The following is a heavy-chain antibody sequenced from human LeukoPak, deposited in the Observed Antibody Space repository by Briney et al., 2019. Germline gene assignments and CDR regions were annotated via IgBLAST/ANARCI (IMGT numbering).Heavy chain of an antibody. J-gene: IGHJ4*02. D-gene: IGHD7-27*01. V-gene: IGHV1-8*01. CDR1: GYAFTSYD. CDR3: ARGPPNWGYDY. CDR2: MSPNSGDT. Sequence: ASVKVSCTASGYAFTSYDFNWVRQATGQRPEWMGWMSPNSGDTGYAQKFQDRVTMTRNTSISTAYMELSSLRSDDTAVYYCARGPPNWGYDYWGPGTLVTVSS.